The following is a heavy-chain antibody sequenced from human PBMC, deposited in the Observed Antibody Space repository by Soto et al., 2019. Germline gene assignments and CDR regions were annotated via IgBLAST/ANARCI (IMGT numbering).Heavy chain of an antibody. J-gene: IGHJ6*01. V-gene: IGHV3-23*01. D-gene: IGHD1-26*01. CDR2: ITGSVENT. CDR1: GFTFDNYA. CDR3: AKVSLGATTMTYFHYCGMDV. Sequence: GGSLSLSCAASGFTFDNYAMTWVLQAPVKRLEWVSGITGSVENTYYADSVKGRFTISRDNSKNTLYVQLNSLRVEDTAIYYCAKVSLGATTMTYFHYCGMDVRRQGTIVTASS.